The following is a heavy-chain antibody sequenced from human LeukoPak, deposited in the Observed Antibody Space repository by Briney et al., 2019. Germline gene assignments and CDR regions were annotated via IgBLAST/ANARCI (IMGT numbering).Heavy chain of an antibody. J-gene: IGHJ3*02. V-gene: IGHV4-4*07. Sequence: KSSETLSLTCTVSGGSISSYSWSWIQQPAGKGLEWIGRIYTSGSTNYNPSLKSRVTMSVDTSKNQFSLKLSSVTAADTAVYYCARDFVIPEDAFDIWGQGTRVTVSS. CDR3: ARDFVIPEDAFDI. D-gene: IGHD1-14*01. CDR2: IYTSGST. CDR1: GGSISSYS.